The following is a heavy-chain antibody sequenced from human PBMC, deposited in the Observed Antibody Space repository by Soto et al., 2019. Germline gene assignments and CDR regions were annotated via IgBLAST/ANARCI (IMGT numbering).Heavy chain of an antibody. Sequence: GGSLRLSCVASGFSFSNYAMSWVRQAPGKGLEWVSVISGRDDSTYYADSVKGRFTISRDNSKNTLYLQMNSLRAEDTAIYYCARDRERDAWYEDYWGQGTLVTVS. V-gene: IGHV3-23*01. J-gene: IGHJ4*02. D-gene: IGHD6-13*01. CDR3: ARDRERDAWYEDY. CDR1: GFSFSNYA. CDR2: ISGRDDST.